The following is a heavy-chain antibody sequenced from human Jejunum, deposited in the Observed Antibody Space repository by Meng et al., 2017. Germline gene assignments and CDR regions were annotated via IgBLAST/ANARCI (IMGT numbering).Heavy chain of an antibody. J-gene: IGHJ4*02. Sequence: QVQLVQPGPEVKSPGASVKVSCKASGYTFTGYTLHWVRQAPGQGLEWMGRINPGGGTNYAQKFQDRVTMTWDTSITTAYMELTWLTSDDTAVYFCGRDQTGSVPQWGQGTLVTVSS. CDR2: INPGGGT. D-gene: IGHD3-10*01. V-gene: IGHV1-2*06. CDR3: GRDQTGSVPQ. CDR1: GYTFTGYT.